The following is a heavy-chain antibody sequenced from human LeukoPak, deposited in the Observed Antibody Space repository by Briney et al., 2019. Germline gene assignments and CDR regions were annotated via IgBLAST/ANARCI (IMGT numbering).Heavy chain of an antibody. D-gene: IGHD6-13*01. CDR3: ARTTEAHSWRTRYYDYYMDV. Sequence: SETLSLTCTVSGGSISTITYYWGWIRQPPGKGLEWVGHMYYRGDTFYNPSLKSRVTISVDTSKNQFSLKLSSVTAADTAVYYCARTTEAHSWRTRYYDYYMDVWGKGTTVTVSS. V-gene: IGHV4-39*07. CDR1: GGSISTITYY. J-gene: IGHJ6*03. CDR2: MYYRGDT.